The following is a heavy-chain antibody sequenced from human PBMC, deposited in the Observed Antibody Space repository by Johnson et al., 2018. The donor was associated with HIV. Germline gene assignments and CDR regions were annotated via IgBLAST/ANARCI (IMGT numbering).Heavy chain of an antibody. CDR1: GFTFNNYG. V-gene: IGHV3-30*02. CDR3: ATDRLHDYVWGSYRYIGDDAFDI. D-gene: IGHD3-16*02. CDR2: IRFDETIK. Sequence: QVQLVESGGGVVQPGGSLRLSCAASGFTFNNYGMHWVRQSPGKGLEWVAFIRFDETIKYYGDSVKGRFTISRDNSKNTLYLQMRSLKTEDTAVYFCATDRLHDYVWGSYRYIGDDAFDIWGQGTMVTVSS. J-gene: IGHJ3*02.